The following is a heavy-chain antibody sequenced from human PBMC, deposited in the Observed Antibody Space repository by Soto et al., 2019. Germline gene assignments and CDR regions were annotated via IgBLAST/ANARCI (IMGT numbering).Heavy chain of an antibody. V-gene: IGHV3-73*01. D-gene: IGHD6-19*01. J-gene: IGHJ6*02. CDR1: GFTFSGSA. Sequence: GGTLTLSCAASGFTFSGSAMHWVRQASGEGLEWIGRIRSKTNSYATAKAASVKSRFTIYRNDSKKTTYTKMNNLKTEDTAVYYCTSEILDSSGKTDYYYGMDVWGQGT. CDR2: IRSKTNSYAT. CDR3: TSEILDSSGKTDYYYGMDV.